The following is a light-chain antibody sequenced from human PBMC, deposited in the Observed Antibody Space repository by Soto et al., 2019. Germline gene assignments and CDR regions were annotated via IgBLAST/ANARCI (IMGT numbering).Light chain of an antibody. J-gene: IGLJ1*01. CDR1: SSNIGSNT. Sequence: VLTQPPSASGTPGQRVTISCSGSSSNIGSNTVNWYQQLPGTAPKLLIYSNNQRPSGVPDRFSGPKSGTSASLAISGLQSEDEADYYCAAWDDSLNGYVFGTGTKVTVL. CDR2: SNN. V-gene: IGLV1-44*01. CDR3: AAWDDSLNGYV.